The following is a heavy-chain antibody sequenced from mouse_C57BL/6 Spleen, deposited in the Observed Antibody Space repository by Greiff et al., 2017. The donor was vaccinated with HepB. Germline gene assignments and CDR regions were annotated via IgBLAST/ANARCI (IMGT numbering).Heavy chain of an antibody. Sequence: QVQLQQPGAELVKPGASVKLSCKASGYTFTSYWMHWVKQRPGQGLEWIGMIHPNSGSTNYNEKFKSKATLTVDKSSSTAYMQLSSLTSEDSAVYYCARSQTAQATCLFAYWGQGTLVTVSA. CDR1: GYTFTSYW. V-gene: IGHV1-64*01. D-gene: IGHD3-2*02. CDR3: ARSQTAQATCLFAY. J-gene: IGHJ3*01. CDR2: IHPNSGST.